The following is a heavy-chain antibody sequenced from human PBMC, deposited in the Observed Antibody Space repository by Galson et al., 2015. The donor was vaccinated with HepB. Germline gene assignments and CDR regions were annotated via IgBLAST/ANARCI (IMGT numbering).Heavy chain of an antibody. Sequence: SLRLSCAASGFTFSSYWMHWVRQAPGKGLVWVSRINSDGSSTTYADSVKGRFTISRDNAKNMLYLLMNSLRAEDTAVYYCARSPGGGFDYWGQGTLVTVSS. J-gene: IGHJ4*02. D-gene: IGHD3-10*01. CDR3: ARSPGGGFDY. CDR1: GFTFSSYW. CDR2: INSDGSST. V-gene: IGHV3-74*03.